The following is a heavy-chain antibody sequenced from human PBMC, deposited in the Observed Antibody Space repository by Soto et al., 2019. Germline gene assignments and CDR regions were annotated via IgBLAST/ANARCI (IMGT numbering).Heavy chain of an antibody. CDR3: ARAMTTVTTIDY. J-gene: IGHJ4*02. D-gene: IGHD4-17*01. CDR1: GGSISSGCYS. CDR2: IYHSGST. Sequence: SETLSLTCAVSGGSISSGCYSWSWIRQPPGKGLEWIGYIYHSGSTYYNPSLKSRVTISVDRSKNQFSLKLSSVTAADTAVYYCARAMTTVTTIDYWGQGTLVTVSS. V-gene: IGHV4-30-2*01.